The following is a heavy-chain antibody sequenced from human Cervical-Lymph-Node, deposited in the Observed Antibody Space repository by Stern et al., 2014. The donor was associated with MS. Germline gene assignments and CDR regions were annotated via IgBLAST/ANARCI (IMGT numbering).Heavy chain of an antibody. CDR1: GYTFTDYY. V-gene: IGHV1-2*06. CDR2: IHPNSGGT. J-gene: IGHJ4*02. Sequence: QMQLVQSGAEVKRPGASVRVSCKASGYTFTDYYIHWVRQAPGQGLEWMGRIHPNSGGTNYAQNFQGRVTMTTDTSITTAYMELSSLRSDDTAVYYCARNTRDYWGQGTLVTVSS. CDR3: ARNTRDY.